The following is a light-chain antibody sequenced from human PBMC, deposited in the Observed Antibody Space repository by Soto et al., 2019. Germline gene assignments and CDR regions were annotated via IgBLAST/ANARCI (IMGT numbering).Light chain of an antibody. CDR2: EGS. V-gene: IGLV2-23*01. CDR1: SSDVRSYNL. J-gene: IGLJ1*01. Sequence: QSALTQPASVSGSPGQSITISCTGTSSDVRSYNLVSWYQQHPGKAPKVMIYEGSKRPSGVSNRFSGSKSGNTASLTISGLQAEDEADYYCCSYAGGSTRYVFGTGTKVTVL. CDR3: CSYAGGSTRYV.